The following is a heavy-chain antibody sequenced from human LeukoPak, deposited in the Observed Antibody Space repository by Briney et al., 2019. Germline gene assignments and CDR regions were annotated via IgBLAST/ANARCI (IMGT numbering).Heavy chain of an antibody. CDR2: ISGSGGST. CDR3: AKDSSSWNTGGNFQH. CDR1: GFIFSSYA. Sequence: PGGSLRLSCAASGFIFSSYAMSWVRQAPGKGLEWVSAISGSGGSTYYADSVKGRFTISRDNSKNTLYLQMNSLRAEDTAVYYCAKDSSSWNTGGNFQHWGQGTLVTVSS. J-gene: IGHJ1*01. V-gene: IGHV3-23*01. D-gene: IGHD6-13*01.